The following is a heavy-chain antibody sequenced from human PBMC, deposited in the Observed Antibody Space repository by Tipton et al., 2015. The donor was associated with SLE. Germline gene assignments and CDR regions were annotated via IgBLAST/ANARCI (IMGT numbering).Heavy chain of an antibody. CDR2: VYSGGTT. CDR3: ARALPFNYDFWSGYSTDPFDV. D-gene: IGHD3-3*01. Sequence: TLSLTCTVSGGSISSSSYYWGWIRQPPGKGLEWIGYVYSGGTTYYNPSLKGRLTISLDTPEKQFSLKLSSVTSADTAVYYCARALPFNYDFWSGYSTDPFDVWGQGTMVTVSA. V-gene: IGHV4-31*03. J-gene: IGHJ3*01. CDR1: GGSISSSSYY.